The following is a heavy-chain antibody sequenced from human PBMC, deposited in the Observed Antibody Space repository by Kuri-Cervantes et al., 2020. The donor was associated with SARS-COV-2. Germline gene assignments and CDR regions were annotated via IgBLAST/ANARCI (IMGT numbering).Heavy chain of an antibody. V-gene: IGHV3-74*01. CDR2: INPDGGYT. J-gene: IGHJ4*02. Sequence: GESLKISCAASGFTFSGHWIHWVRQAPGKGLVWVSRINPDGGYTNNADSVKGRFTLSRDNAMNMLFLQMNSLRAEDTAVYYCVRDGDHWNFDYWGQGTLVTVSS. CDR3: VRDGDHWNFDY. D-gene: IGHD1-1*01. CDR1: GFTFSGHW.